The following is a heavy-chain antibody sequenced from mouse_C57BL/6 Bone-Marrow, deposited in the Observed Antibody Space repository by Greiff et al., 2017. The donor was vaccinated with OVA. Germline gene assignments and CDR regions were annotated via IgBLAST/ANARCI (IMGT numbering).Heavy chain of an antibody. CDR1: GYTFTSYG. D-gene: IGHD1-1*01. Sequence: VQLQQSGAELARPGASVKLSCKASGYTFTSYGISWVKQRTGQGLEWIGEIYPRSGNTYYNEKFKGKATLTADKSSSTAYMKLRSLTSEDSAVYFCARGPYYGRGVWYFDVWGTGTTVTVSS. J-gene: IGHJ1*03. V-gene: IGHV1-81*01. CDR2: IYPRSGNT. CDR3: ARGPYYGRGVWYFDV.